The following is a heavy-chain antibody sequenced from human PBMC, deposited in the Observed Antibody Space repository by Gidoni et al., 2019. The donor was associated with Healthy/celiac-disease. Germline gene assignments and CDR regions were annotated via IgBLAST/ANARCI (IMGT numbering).Heavy chain of an antibody. V-gene: IGHV3-23*01. CDR1: GFTFSRYA. J-gene: IGHJ4*02. D-gene: IGHD3-22*01. CDR3: AKDEYYYDSYFDY. Sequence: EVQLLESGGGLVQPGGSLRLSCAASGFTFSRYAMSWVRQAPGKGLEWVSAMRGSGGSTYYADSVKGRFTISRDNSKNTLYLQMNSLRAEDTAVYYCAKDEYYYDSYFDYWGQGTLVTVSS. CDR2: MRGSGGST.